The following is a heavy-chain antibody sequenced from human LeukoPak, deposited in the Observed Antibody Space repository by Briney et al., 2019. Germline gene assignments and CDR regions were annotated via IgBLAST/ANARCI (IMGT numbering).Heavy chain of an antibody. D-gene: IGHD2-2*02. CDR1: GFTFSSYW. Sequence: GGSLRLSCAASGFTFSSYWMSWVRRAPGKGLEWVANIKQDGSEKYYVDSVKGRFTISRDNAKNSLYLQMNSLRAEDTAVYYCAREAGYCSSTSCYKVVDPGPFDYWGQGTLVTVSS. V-gene: IGHV3-7*01. CDR3: AREAGYCSSTSCYKVVDPGPFDY. CDR2: IKQDGSEK. J-gene: IGHJ4*02.